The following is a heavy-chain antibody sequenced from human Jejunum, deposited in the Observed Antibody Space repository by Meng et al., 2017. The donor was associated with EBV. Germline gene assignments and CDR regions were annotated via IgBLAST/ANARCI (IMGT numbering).Heavy chain of an antibody. CDR3: ARARGGHTSGGYFES. CDR2: IYHTGGT. J-gene: IGHJ4*02. D-gene: IGHD2-15*01. V-gene: IGHV4-30-2*06. Sequence: RLQESGSGLVTPTPTLSVTSTVSAASITGGGSSWNWIRQSPGKGLEWIGFIYHTGGTYSNPSLRRRVTISVDTSKNQFSLNLTSVTAADTAVYYCARARGGHTSGGYFESWGQGTLVTVSS. CDR1: AASITGGGSS.